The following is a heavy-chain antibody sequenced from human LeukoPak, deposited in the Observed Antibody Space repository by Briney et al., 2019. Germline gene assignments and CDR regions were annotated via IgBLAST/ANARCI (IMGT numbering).Heavy chain of an antibody. CDR3: TRDGGDSGYGD. V-gene: IGHV1-2*02. D-gene: IGHD5-12*01. CDR1: GYTFTGYY. CDR2: INPNSGGT. J-gene: IGHJ4*02. Sequence: ASVKVSCKASGYTFTGYYIHWVRHAPGQGLEWMGCINPNSGGTNYAQKFQGRVTMTRDTSITTAYMELSRLISDDTALYYCTRDGGDSGYGDWGQGTLVTVSS.